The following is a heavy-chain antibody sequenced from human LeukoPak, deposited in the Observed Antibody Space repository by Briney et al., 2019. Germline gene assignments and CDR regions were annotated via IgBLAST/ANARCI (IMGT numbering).Heavy chain of an antibody. J-gene: IGHJ4*02. V-gene: IGHV3-21*01. CDR2: ISSSSSYI. Sequence: GGSLRLSCAASGFTFSSYSMNWVRQAPGKGLEWVSSISSSSSYIYYADSVKGRFTISRDNAKNSLYLQMNSLRAEDTAVYYCARKESGAWELLPPAFDYWGQGTLVTVSS. CDR1: GFTFSSYS. D-gene: IGHD1-26*01. CDR3: ARKESGAWELLPPAFDY.